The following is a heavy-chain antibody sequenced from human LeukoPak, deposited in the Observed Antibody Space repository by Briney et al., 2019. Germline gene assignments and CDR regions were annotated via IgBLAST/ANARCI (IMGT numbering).Heavy chain of an antibody. CDR2: VNSDGSST. D-gene: IGHD6-19*01. Sequence: GGSLRLSCAASGFTFSSYWMHWVRQAPGKGLVWVSRVNSDGSSTTYADSVKGRFTISRDNAKNTLYLQMNSLRAEDTAVYYRARGSTQYSSGWYGLDYWGQGTLVTVSS. CDR1: GFTFSSYW. J-gene: IGHJ4*02. CDR3: ARGSTQYSSGWYGLDY. V-gene: IGHV3-74*01.